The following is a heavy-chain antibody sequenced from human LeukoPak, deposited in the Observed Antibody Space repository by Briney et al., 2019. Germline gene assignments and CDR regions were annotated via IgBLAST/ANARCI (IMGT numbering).Heavy chain of an antibody. V-gene: IGHV3-11*04. Sequence: GGSLRLSCAASGFTFSDYYMSWIRQAPGKGLEWVSYISSSGSTIYYADSVKGRFTISRDNAKNSLYLQMNSLRAEDTAVYYCAKSRWGPSSGWYEDYWGQGTLVTVSS. CDR1: GFTFSDYY. CDR2: ISSSGSTI. J-gene: IGHJ4*02. D-gene: IGHD6-19*01. CDR3: AKSRWGPSSGWYEDY.